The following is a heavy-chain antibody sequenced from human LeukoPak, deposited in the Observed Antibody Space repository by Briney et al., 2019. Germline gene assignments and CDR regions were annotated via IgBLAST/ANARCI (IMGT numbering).Heavy chain of an antibody. D-gene: IGHD6-13*01. V-gene: IGHV3-23*01. Sequence: GGSLRLSCVASGVTFSNYAMSWARQAPGRGLEWVSSVDGGGGGTYYADSVKGRFTISRDNSKDTLYLQMNGLRAEDTAVYFCAKQSAGSAAWYSLHYDFWGQGTLVTVSS. CDR2: VDGGGGGT. CDR1: GVTFSNYA. CDR3: AKQSAGSAAWYSLHYDF. J-gene: IGHJ4*02.